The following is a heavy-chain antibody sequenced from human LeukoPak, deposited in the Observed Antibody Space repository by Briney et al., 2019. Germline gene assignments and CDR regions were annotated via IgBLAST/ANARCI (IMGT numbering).Heavy chain of an antibody. CDR1: GYTFIGYY. J-gene: IGHJ4*02. CDR3: ARDPPTDYDFWSGYYPKTFDY. Sequence: VASVKVSCKASGYTFIGYYMHWVRQAPGQGLEWMGWINPNSGGTNYAQKLQGRVTMTTDTSTSTAYMELRSLRSDDTAVYYCARDPPTDYDFWSGYYPKTFDYWGQGTLVTVSS. D-gene: IGHD3-3*01. V-gene: IGHV1-2*02. CDR2: INPNSGGT.